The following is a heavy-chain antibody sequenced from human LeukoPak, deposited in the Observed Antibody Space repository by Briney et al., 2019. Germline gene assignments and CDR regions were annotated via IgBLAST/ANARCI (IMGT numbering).Heavy chain of an antibody. Sequence: GGSLRLSCAASGFTFSESAMHWVRQAPGKGLEWVAHIRYDGSNKYYADSVKGRFTISRDNSKNTLYLQMNSLRAEDTAVYYCAAHCTNGVCYTGWGAFDIWGQGTMVTVSS. J-gene: IGHJ3*02. CDR2: IRYDGSNK. D-gene: IGHD2-8*01. V-gene: IGHV3-30*02. CDR3: AAHCTNGVCYTGWGAFDI. CDR1: GFTFSESA.